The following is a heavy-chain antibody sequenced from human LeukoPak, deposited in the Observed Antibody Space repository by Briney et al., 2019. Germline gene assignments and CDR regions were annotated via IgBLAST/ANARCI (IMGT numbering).Heavy chain of an antibody. CDR3: AITLPWGYSSGWAVGTYYYYGMDV. J-gene: IGHJ6*02. CDR1: GYTFTSYG. CDR2: ISAYNGNT. V-gene: IGHV1-18*01. Sequence: ASVKVSCKASGYTFTSYGISWVRQAPGQGLEWMVWISAYNGNTNYAQKLQGRVTMTTDTSTSTAYMELRSLRSDDTAVYYCAITLPWGYSSGWAVGTYYYYGMDVWGQGTTVTVSS. D-gene: IGHD6-19*01.